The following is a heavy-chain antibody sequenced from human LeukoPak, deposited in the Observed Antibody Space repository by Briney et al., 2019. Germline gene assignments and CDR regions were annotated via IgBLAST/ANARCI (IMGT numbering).Heavy chain of an antibody. D-gene: IGHD2-8*02. V-gene: IGHV4-34*01. CDR1: GGSFSGYY. CDR3: AGGRARQYTGLVYSYYCCMDV. CDR2: INLSGST. J-gene: IGHJ6*03. Sequence: SETLSLTCAVYGGSFSGYYWTWIRQPPGKGLEWIGEINLSGSTNYNPSLNSRVTISVDTSKNQFSLKLSSVTAADTALYFCAGGRARQYTGLVYSYYCCMDVWGKGTTVTVSS.